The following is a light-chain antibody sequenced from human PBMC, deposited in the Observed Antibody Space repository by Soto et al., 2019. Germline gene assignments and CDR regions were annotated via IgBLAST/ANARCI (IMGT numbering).Light chain of an antibody. J-gene: IGKJ1*01. CDR2: KAS. CDR3: QQYNIYST. Sequence: DIQMTQSPSTLSASVGDRVTITCRASQSISSWLAWYQQKPGKAPKLLIYKASSLESGVPSRFSGSGSGTEFTLTISSLHPDDFATYYCQQYNIYSTFGQGTKVEIK. V-gene: IGKV1-5*03. CDR1: QSISSW.